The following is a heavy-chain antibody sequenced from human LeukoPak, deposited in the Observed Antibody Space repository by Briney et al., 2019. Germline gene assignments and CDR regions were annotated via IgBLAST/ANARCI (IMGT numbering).Heavy chain of an antibody. Sequence: GGSLRLSCAASGFTFSNYAMNWVRQAPGKGLEWVSTITDSGGRTFYADSLKGRFTISRDNSKKMLYLQMNSLRAEDTAVYYCAKDPYSYDVSGYYYEYFLHWGQGTLVTVSS. V-gene: IGHV3-23*01. CDR2: ITDSGGRT. D-gene: IGHD3-22*01. CDR1: GFTFSNYA. CDR3: AKDPYSYDVSGYYYEYFLH. J-gene: IGHJ1*01.